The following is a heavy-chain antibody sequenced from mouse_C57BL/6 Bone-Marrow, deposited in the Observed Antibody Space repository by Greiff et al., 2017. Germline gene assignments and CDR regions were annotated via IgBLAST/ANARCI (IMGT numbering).Heavy chain of an antibody. V-gene: IGHV5-4*01. CDR1: GFTFSSYA. CDR2: ISDGGSYT. D-gene: IGHD2-10*02. Sequence: EVQLVESGGGLVKPGGSLKLSCAASGFTFSSYAMSWVRQTPEKRLEWVATISDGGSYTYYPDNVKGRFTISRDNAKNNLYLQMSHLKSEDTAMYYCARGLAWYLRGFADWGQGTLVTVSA. J-gene: IGHJ3*01. CDR3: ARGLAWYLRGFAD.